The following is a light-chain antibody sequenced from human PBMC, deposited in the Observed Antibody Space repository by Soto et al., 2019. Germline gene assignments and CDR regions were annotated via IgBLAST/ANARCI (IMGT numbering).Light chain of an antibody. J-gene: IGLJ1*01. Sequence: QSALTQPPSVSGSPGQSVTISCTGTSSDVGSYNRVSWYQQPPGTAPKLMIYEVSNRPSGVPDRFSGSKSGNTASLTISGLQAEDEADYYCSSYTSSITLFVFGTGTKVTVL. V-gene: IGLV2-18*02. CDR1: SSDVGSYNR. CDR3: SSYTSSITLFV. CDR2: EVS.